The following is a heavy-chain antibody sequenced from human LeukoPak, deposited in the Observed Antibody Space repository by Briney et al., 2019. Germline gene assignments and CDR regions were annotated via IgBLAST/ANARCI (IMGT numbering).Heavy chain of an antibody. V-gene: IGHV4-59*01. J-gene: IGHJ4*02. CDR3: ARRDGYNLDY. CDR1: GGSISSYY. Sequence: SETLSLTCTVSGGSISSYYWSWIRQPPGKGLEWIGYIYYSGSTNYNPSLKSRVTISVDTTKNQFSLKLSSVTAADTAVYYCARRDGYNLDYWGQGTLVTVSS. D-gene: IGHD5-24*01. CDR2: IYYSGST.